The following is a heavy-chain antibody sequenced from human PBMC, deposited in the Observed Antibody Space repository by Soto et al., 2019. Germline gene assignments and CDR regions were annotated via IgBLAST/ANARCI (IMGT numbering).Heavy chain of an antibody. Sequence: VRRVLQAPGKGLEWVANIKQDGSEKYYVDSVKGRFTISRDNAKNSLYLQMNSLRAEDTAVYYCARDRGYSSSWYSWGQGTLVTVSS. V-gene: IGHV3-7*05. CDR2: IKQDGSEK. D-gene: IGHD6-13*01. CDR3: ARDRGYSSSWYS. J-gene: IGHJ4*02.